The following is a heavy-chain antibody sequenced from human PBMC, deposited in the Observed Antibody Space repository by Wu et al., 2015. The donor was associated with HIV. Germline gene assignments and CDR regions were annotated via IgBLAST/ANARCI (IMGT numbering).Heavy chain of an antibody. V-gene: IGHV1-69*12. CDR1: GVTFNNNA. CDR3: ARRLLGTMCSDTSCYFDI. J-gene: IGHJ3*02. CDR2: IIPIVGTT. Sequence: QVQLVQSGAEVKKPGSSVRVSCKASGVTFNNNAFNWVRQARGQGLEWIGGIIPIVGTTDYAQKFQGRVTITADEFTRTAYLELSSLTSDDTAVYFCARRLLGTMCSDTSCYFDIWGKGQWSPSLQ. D-gene: IGHD2-2*01.